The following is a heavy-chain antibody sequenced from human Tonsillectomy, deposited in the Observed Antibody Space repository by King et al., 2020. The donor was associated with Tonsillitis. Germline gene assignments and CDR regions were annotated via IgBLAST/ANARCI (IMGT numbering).Heavy chain of an antibody. CDR2: IPWNSDNI. J-gene: IGHJ4*02. V-gene: IGHV3-9*01. CDR1: GFTFGNYA. D-gene: IGHD3-22*01. CDR3: AKELSGYYYLDF. Sequence: QLVQSGGGLVQPGRSLRLSCAASGFTFGNYAMHWVRQAPGKGLEWVSGIPWNSDNIGYADSVKGRFTISRDNAKNSLYLQMNSLRDEDTALYYCAKELSGYYYLDFWGQGTLVTVSS.